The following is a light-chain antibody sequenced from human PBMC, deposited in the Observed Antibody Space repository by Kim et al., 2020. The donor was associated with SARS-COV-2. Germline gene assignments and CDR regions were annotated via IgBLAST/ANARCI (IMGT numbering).Light chain of an antibody. CDR1: NIGGYT. CDR2: EDS. V-gene: IGLV3-21*03. J-gene: IGLJ2*01. Sequence: SYELTQPPSVSVAPGKTARLTCGGNNIGGYTVHWYQQKPGQAPVLVLYEDSDRPSGIPERFSGSNSGNTATLTISRVEVGDEADYYCQVWDRSSDRRGVVFGGGTQLTVL. CDR3: QVWDRSSDRRGVV.